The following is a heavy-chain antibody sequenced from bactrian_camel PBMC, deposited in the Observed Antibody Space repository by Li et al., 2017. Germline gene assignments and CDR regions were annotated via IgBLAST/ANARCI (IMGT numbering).Heavy chain of an antibody. D-gene: IGHD7*01. CDR1: GFTFDDSS. J-gene: IGHJ4*01. Sequence: LVESGGGSVQAGETLRLSCTASGFTFDDSSMGWYRQAPGNECELVASIASDGTTSYADSVKGRFAISQDKAQNTVYLQMNSLKPEDTAMYYCAADLAPSYLCRPSSRTGFRVWGQGTQVTVS. V-gene: IGHV3S63*01. CDR3: AADLAPSYLCRPSSRTGFRV. CDR2: IASDGTT.